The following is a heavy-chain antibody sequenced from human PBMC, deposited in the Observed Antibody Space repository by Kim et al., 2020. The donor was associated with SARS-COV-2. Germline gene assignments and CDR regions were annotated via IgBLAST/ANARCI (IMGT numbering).Heavy chain of an antibody. Sequence: SETLSLTCTVSSGSISSNYWSWIRQPPGKGLEWIGYIYYSGNTDYNPSLKSRVTISVDTSKNQFSLRLSSVTAADTAIYYCARLPIFNAFDMWGQGTMVT. V-gene: IGHV4-59*08. CDR1: SGSISSNY. CDR2: IYYSGNT. D-gene: IGHD2-2*01. J-gene: IGHJ3*02. CDR3: ARLPIFNAFDM.